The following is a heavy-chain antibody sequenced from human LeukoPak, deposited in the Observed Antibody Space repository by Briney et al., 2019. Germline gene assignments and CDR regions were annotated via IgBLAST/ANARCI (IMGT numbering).Heavy chain of an antibody. CDR3: AKFVSPSNPDYFDF. CDR2: INSDGSRT. V-gene: IGHV3-74*01. CDR1: GFTFSSYW. D-gene: IGHD2-21*01. J-gene: IGHJ4*02. Sequence: PGGSLRLSCAASGFTFSSYWMHWVRQAPGKGLVWVSRINSDGSRTSYADSVKGRFTISRDNSRNTLYLQLNSLRVEDTAVYYCAKFVSPSNPDYFDFWGQGTLVTVS.